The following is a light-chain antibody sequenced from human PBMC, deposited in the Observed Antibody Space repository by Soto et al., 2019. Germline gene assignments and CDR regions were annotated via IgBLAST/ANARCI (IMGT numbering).Light chain of an antibody. CDR1: TRDIAGYNY. J-gene: IGLJ1*01. CDR3: TSFSSSTSLYV. V-gene: IGLV2-14*01. Sequence: QSVLNQPASVSGSLGQSITISCTGTTRDIAGYNYISWYQQLPGKAPKLMIYQVTIRPSGISNRFSGSKSGNTASLTISGLQAEDEADYYCTSFSSSTSLYVFGTGTKLTVL. CDR2: QVT.